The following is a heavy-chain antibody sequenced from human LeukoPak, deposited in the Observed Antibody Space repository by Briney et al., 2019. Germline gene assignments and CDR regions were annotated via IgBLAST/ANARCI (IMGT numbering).Heavy chain of an antibody. Sequence: PGGSLRLSCAASGFTFSSYWMSWVRQAPGKGLEWVANIKQDGSEKYYVDSVKGRFTISRDNAKNSLYLQMNSLRAEDTAVYYCARDPTMIARVPEEGEDYWGQGTLVTVSS. J-gene: IGHJ4*02. CDR1: GFTFSSYW. CDR2: IKQDGSEK. CDR3: ARDPTMIARVPEEGEDY. D-gene: IGHD3-22*01. V-gene: IGHV3-7*01.